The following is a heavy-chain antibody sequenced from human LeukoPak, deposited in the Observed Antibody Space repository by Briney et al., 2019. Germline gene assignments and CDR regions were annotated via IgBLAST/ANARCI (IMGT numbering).Heavy chain of an antibody. Sequence: GGSLRLSCAASGFTFSDYNMGWMRQAPGKGLEWVSYTRNSDNNMFYAASVKGRFTISRDNAKYSVYLQMNSLRAEDTAVYYCARRIAGDGSHAFDIWGQGTMVTVSS. D-gene: IGHD6-19*01. CDR1: GFTFSDYN. CDR3: ARRIAGDGSHAFDI. J-gene: IGHJ3*02. CDR2: TRNSDNNM. V-gene: IGHV3-11*01.